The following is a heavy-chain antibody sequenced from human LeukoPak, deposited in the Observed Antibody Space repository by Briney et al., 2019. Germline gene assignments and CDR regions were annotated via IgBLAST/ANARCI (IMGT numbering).Heavy chain of an antibody. CDR3: STEDKYCSSPSCNDY. D-gene: IGHD2-2*01. CDR2: IIPIFGTA. J-gene: IGHJ4*02. V-gene: IGHV1-69*01. CDR1: GGTFSSYA. Sequence: ASVKVSCKASGGTFSSYAISWVRQAPGQGLEWMGGIIPIFGTANYAQKFQGRVTITADESTSTAYMELSSLRSDDTAVYYCSTEDKYCSSPSCNDYWGQGTLVTVSS.